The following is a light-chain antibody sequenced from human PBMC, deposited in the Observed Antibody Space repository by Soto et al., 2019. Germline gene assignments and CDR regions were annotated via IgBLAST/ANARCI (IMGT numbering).Light chain of an antibody. Sequence: EIEMTQSPATLSVSPGERATLSCRASQSVGSNLAWYQQKGGPPPRLLIYGGSTRATVIPARFSGSGSGTDSTLTISHLPYEYFAVYYCQQYNYWSTFGQGTKVEIK. CDR2: GGS. J-gene: IGKJ1*01. CDR1: QSVGSN. V-gene: IGKV3-15*01. CDR3: QQYNYWST.